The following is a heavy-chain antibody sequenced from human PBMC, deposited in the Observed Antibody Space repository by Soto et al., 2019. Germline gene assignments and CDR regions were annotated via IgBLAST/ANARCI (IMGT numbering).Heavy chain of an antibody. V-gene: IGHV3-15*01. CDR2: IKRETDGGTA. J-gene: IGHJ4*02. D-gene: IGHD3-10*01. Sequence: EVQLVESGGGLVKPGGSLRLSCTASGFTFSNAWMSWVRQAPGKGLEWVGRIKRETDGGTADHAAPVKGRVTISRDDSKNTLYLEMNSLKTEDTAVYYCTTVEGYYYGSGSYSGYFDYWGQGTLVTVSS. CDR3: TTVEGYYYGSGSYSGYFDY. CDR1: GFTFSNAW.